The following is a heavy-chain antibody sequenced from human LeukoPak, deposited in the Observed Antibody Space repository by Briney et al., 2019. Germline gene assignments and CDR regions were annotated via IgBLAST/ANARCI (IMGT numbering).Heavy chain of an antibody. D-gene: IGHD3-9*01. J-gene: IGHJ2*01. CDR2: IYPGDSDT. V-gene: IGHV5-51*01. Sequence: GESLKISCKGSGYSFTSYWIGWVRQMPGKGLEWMGIIYPGDSDTRYSPSFQGQVTISADKSISTAYLQWSSLKASDTAMYYCARHYDILTWYFDLWGRGTLVTVSS. CDR1: GYSFTSYW. CDR3: ARHYDILTWYFDL.